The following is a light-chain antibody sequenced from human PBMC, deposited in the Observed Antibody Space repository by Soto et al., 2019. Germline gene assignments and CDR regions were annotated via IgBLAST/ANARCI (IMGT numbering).Light chain of an antibody. CDR1: QSVSSN. CDR2: AAS. V-gene: IGKV3-15*01. CDR3: QKYNNWPLT. J-gene: IGKJ4*01. Sequence: EIVMTQSPATLSVSPGERATLSCRASQSVSSNLAWYQQKPGRAPRLLIYAASTRATGIPYRLSGSGSGTEFTHTISSLQSEDFAVYCCQKYNNWPLTFGGGTKVEIK.